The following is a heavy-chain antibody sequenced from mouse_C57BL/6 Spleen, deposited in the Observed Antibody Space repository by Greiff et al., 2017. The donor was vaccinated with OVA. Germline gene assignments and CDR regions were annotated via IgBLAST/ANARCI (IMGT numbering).Heavy chain of an antibody. J-gene: IGHJ2*01. CDR3: ARDLAQGYYFDY. V-gene: IGHV3-6*01. CDR2: ISYDGSN. CDR1: GYSITSGYY. D-gene: IGHD3-2*02. Sequence: VQLQQSGPGLVKPSQSLSLTCSVTGYSITSGYYWNWIRQFPGNKLEWMGYISYDGSNNYNPSLKNRISITRDTSKNQFFLKLNSVTTEDTATYYCARDLAQGYYFDYWGQGTTLTVAS.